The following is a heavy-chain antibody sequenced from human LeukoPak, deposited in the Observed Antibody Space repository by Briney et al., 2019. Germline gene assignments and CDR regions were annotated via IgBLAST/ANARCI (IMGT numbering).Heavy chain of an antibody. V-gene: IGHV3-23*01. CDR2: ISGSGDNT. Sequence: GGSLRLSCAASGFIFSSYAMNWVRQAPGKGLNWVSAISGSGDNTYYADSVKGRFTISRDNSRNTLYLHMNSLRAEDTAVYYCAKGLRAYYYYGMDVWGQGTTVTVSS. CDR1: GFIFSSYA. J-gene: IGHJ6*02. CDR3: AKGLRAYYYYGMDV.